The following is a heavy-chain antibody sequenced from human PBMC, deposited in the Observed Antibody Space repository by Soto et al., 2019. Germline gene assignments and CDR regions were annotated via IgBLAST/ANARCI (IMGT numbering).Heavy chain of an antibody. D-gene: IGHD6-13*01. CDR2: VYNSGST. V-gene: IGHV4-59*01. CDR1: GGSISSNY. J-gene: IGHJ4*02. Sequence: PSETLSLTCTVSGGSISSNYWTWIRQPPGKGLEWIGYVYNSGSTNYNPSLKGRVTISEDTSKSQFSLKVNSMTAADTAVYYCARYRREAVAGYTLDNWGQGSLVTVSS. CDR3: ARYRREAVAGYTLDN.